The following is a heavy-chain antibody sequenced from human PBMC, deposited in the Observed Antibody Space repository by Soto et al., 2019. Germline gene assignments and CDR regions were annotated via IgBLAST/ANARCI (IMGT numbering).Heavy chain of an antibody. J-gene: IGHJ3*02. CDR2: IYHSGST. Sequence: NPSETLSLTCAVSGYSISSGYYWGWIRQPPGKGLEWIGSIYHSGSTYYNPSLKSRVTISVDTSKNQFSLKLSSVTAADTAVYYCASSLTVTTYFLNAFDIWGQGTMVTVSS. CDR1: GYSISSGYY. V-gene: IGHV4-38-2*01. D-gene: IGHD4-17*01. CDR3: ASSLTVTTYFLNAFDI.